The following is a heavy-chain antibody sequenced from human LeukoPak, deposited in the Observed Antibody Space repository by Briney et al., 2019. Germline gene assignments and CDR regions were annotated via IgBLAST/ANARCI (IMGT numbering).Heavy chain of an antibody. CDR3: TNTIDY. CDR2: LFSGGST. D-gene: IGHD1-26*01. J-gene: IGHJ4*02. Sequence: GGSLRLSCVASGFSVSSKYMSWVRQAPGKGLEWVSVLFSGGSTHYVDSVRGRFTISRDNSKNTLYLQMNSLRGEDTAVYYCTNTIDYWGQGTLVTVSS. CDR1: GFSVSSKY. V-gene: IGHV3-66*02.